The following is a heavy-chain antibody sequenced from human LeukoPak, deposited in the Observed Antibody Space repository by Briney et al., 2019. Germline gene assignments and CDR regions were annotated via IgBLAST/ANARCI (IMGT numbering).Heavy chain of an antibody. V-gene: IGHV1-69*13. CDR1: GGTFSIYA. CDR2: IIPIFGTA. CDR3: ARAPAKYYYDSSGYYYFDY. D-gene: IGHD3-22*01. J-gene: IGHJ4*02. Sequence: GASVTVSFKASGGTFSIYAISWVRQAPGQGLEWMGGIIPIFGTANYAQKFQGRVTITADESTSTAYMELSSLRSEDTAVYYCARAPAKYYYDSSGYYYFDYWGQGTLVTVSS.